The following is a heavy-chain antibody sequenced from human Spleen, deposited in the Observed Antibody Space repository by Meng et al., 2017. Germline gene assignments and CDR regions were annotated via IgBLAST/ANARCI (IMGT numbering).Heavy chain of an antibody. CDR2: INAVFGTR. CDR1: GGIFSNYV. CDR3: AINAGNCIGTTCYSLDY. J-gene: IGHJ4*02. D-gene: IGHD2-2*01. Sequence: SVKVSCKALGGIFSNYVIGWVRQAPGQGLEWMGGINAVFGTRNYAQKVQGRVTSTTDESAGTVYMELTRLTTLDTDVYVGAINAGNCIGTTCYSLDYWGQGTLVTVSS. V-gene: IGHV1-69*05.